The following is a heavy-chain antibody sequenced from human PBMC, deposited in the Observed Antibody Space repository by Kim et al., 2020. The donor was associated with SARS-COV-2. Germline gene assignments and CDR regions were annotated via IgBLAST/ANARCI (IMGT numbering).Heavy chain of an antibody. V-gene: IGHV3-30-3*01. CDR1: GFTFSSYA. D-gene: IGHD3-10*01. CDR2: ISYDGSNK. J-gene: IGHJ6*02. Sequence: GGSLRLSCAASGFTFSSYAMHWVRQAPGKGLEWVAVISYDGSNKYYADSVKGRFTISRDNSKNTLYLQMNSLRAEDTAVYYCARANSGSSYYGLDVLGQG. CDR3: ARANSGSSYYGLDV.